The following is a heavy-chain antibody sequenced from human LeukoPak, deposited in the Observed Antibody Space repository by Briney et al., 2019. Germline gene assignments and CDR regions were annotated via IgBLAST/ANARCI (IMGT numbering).Heavy chain of an antibody. J-gene: IGHJ4*02. Sequence: GGSLRLSCADSGLTISNNWMSWVRQAPGKGLEWVANIKLDGSEQYYMDSVKGRFTISRDNSKNTLFLQMNSLRPEDTAVYYCARGPDYDILADYFDYWGQGTLVTVSS. V-gene: IGHV3-7*01. CDR3: ARGPDYDILADYFDY. D-gene: IGHD3-9*01. CDR1: GLTISNNW. CDR2: IKLDGSEQ.